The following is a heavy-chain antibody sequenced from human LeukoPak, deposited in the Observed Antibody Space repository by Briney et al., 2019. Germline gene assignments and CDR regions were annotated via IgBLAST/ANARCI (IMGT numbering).Heavy chain of an antibody. CDR2: IYHSGST. CDR1: GGSISSSNW. CDR3: ARPTIVGATWGAFDT. Sequence: PSETLSLTCAVSGGSISSSNWWSWVRQPPGKGLEWIGEIYHSGSTNYNPSLKSRVTISVDKSKNQFSLKLSSVTAADTAVYYCARPTIVGATWGAFDTWGQGTMVTVSS. D-gene: IGHD1-26*01. V-gene: IGHV4-4*02. J-gene: IGHJ3*02.